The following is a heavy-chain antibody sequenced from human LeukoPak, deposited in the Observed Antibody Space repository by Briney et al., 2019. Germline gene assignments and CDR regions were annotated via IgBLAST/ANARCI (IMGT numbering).Heavy chain of an antibody. D-gene: IGHD3-22*01. J-gene: IGHJ5*02. CDR1: GYSFTSYW. V-gene: IGHV5-10-1*01. CDR3: ARQPPGVYDTTQNWFDP. CDR2: IAPSDSHT. Sequence: KIGESLKISCKGSGYSFTSYWIGWVRQMPGKGLEWMGRIAPSDSHTNYSPSFEGHVTISVDKSISTAYPQWSSLKASDTAMYYCARQPPGVYDTTQNWFDPWGQGTLVTISS.